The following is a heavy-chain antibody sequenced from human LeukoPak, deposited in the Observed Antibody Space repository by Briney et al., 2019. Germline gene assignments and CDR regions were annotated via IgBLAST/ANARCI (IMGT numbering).Heavy chain of an antibody. J-gene: IGHJ6*02. V-gene: IGHV4-59*01. CDR3: ARDNWNYGSSMDV. Sequence: PSETLSLTCTVSGGSISSYYWIWIRQPPGKGLEWIGYIYYSGSTNYNPSLKSRVTISVDRSKNELTLKLGSVTAADRAVYYCARDNWNYGSSMDVWGQGATVTVSS. CDR1: GGSISSYY. CDR2: IYYSGST. D-gene: IGHD1-7*01.